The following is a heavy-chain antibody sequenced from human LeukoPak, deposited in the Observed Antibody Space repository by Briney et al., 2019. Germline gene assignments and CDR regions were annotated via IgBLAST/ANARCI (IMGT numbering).Heavy chain of an antibody. CDR1: GFTFSSYG. Sequence: GRSLRLSRAASGFTFSSYGMHWVRQAPGKGLEWVAVISYDGSNKYYADSVKGRFTISRDNSKNTLYLQMNSLRAEDTAVYYCAYMSSDYWGQGTLVTVSS. CDR3: AYMSSDY. J-gene: IGHJ4*02. V-gene: IGHV3-30*03. D-gene: IGHD2-2*02. CDR2: ISYDGSNK.